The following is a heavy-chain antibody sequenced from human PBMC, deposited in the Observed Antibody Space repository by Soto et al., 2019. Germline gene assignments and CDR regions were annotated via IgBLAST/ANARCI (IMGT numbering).Heavy chain of an antibody. V-gene: IGHV4-59*01. CDR1: GGSISSYY. J-gene: IGHJ6*02. Sequence: QVQLQESGPGLVKPSETLSLTCTVSGGSISSYYWSWIRQPPGKGLEWIGYIYYSGSTNYNPSPKSRVPRSVATSKNQFSLKLSSVTAADTAVYYCARGHSGSYRTGEGYYYGMDVWGQGTTVTVSS. D-gene: IGHD1-26*01. CDR2: IYYSGST. CDR3: ARGHSGSYRTGEGYYYGMDV.